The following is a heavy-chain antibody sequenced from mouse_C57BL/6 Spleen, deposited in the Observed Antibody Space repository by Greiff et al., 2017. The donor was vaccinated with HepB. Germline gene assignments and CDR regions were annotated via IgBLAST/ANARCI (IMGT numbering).Heavy chain of an antibody. J-gene: IGHJ2*01. D-gene: IGHD1-1*01. CDR3: ARSPITTVLDY. V-gene: IGHV1-53*01. CDR2: INPSNGGT. Sequence: QVHVKQSGTELVKPGASVKLSCKASGYTFTSYWMHWVKQRPGQGLEWIGNINPSNGGTNYNEKFKSKATLTVDKSSSTAYMQLSSLTSEDSAVYYCARSPITTVLDYWGQGTTLTVSS. CDR1: GYTFTSYW.